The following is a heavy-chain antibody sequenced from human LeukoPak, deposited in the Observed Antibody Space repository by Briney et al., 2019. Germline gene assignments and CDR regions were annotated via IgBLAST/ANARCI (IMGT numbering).Heavy chain of an antibody. Sequence: SETLSLTCTVSGGSISSGSYYWSWIRQPAGKGLEWIGRMYTSGSTNYNPSPKSRVTISVDTSKNQFSLKLSSVTAADTAVYYCARGIGGGWYSSPFDYWGQGTLVTVSS. CDR2: MYTSGST. CDR3: ARGIGGGWYSSPFDY. V-gene: IGHV4-61*02. D-gene: IGHD6-19*01. J-gene: IGHJ4*02. CDR1: GGSISSGSYY.